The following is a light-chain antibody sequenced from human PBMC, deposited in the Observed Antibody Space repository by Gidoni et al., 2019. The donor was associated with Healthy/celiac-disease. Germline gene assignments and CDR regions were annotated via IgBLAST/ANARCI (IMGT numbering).Light chain of an antibody. CDR2: KDS. J-gene: IGLJ3*02. Sequence: SYELTQPSSVSVSPGHTARITCSGDVLAKKYARWFQQKPGQAPVLVIYKDSERPSGIPERFSGSSSGTTVTLTISGAQVEDEADYYCYSAADKRGVFGGGTKLTVL. V-gene: IGLV3-27*01. CDR1: VLAKKY. CDR3: YSAADKRGV.